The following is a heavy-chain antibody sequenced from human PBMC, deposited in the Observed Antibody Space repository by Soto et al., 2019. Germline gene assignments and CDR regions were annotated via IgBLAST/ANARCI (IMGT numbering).Heavy chain of an antibody. CDR3: ARDIWWEPGVDAFPI. V-gene: IGHV3-30-3*01. J-gene: IGHJ3*02. CDR2: VSKDGSNT. D-gene: IGHD1-26*01. Sequence: QVQLVESGGGVVQPGRSLRLSCAASGFTFNFFAMHWVRQAPGKGLEWVAAVSKDGSNTYYADSVKGRFTISRDNPKNTLYLQMNSLRVEDTAVYFCARDIWWEPGVDAFPICGQGTMVTVSP. CDR1: GFTFNFFA.